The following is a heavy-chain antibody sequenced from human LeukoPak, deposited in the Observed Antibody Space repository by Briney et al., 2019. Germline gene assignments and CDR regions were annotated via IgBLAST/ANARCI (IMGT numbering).Heavy chain of an antibody. CDR1: GFTFDDYS. J-gene: IGHJ4*02. Sequence: GGSVTLFCGASGFTFDDYSIHWVRHAPGKALEGVSLITWDGGSTYYADSVKGRLTISRDSRKNSVYLQMNSLRIEDTAFYYCAKDLGTGSYYEAFDYWGQGTLVTVSS. V-gene: IGHV3-43*01. D-gene: IGHD1-26*01. CDR2: ITWDGGST. CDR3: AKDLGTGSYYEAFDY.